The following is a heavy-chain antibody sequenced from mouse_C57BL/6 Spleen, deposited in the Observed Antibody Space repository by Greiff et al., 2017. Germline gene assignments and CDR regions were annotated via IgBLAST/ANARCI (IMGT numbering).Heavy chain of an antibody. CDR1: GFTFSSYA. CDR3: TRADYGSTAWFAY. V-gene: IGHV5-9-1*02. Sequence: EVKLVESGEGLVKPGGSLKLSCAASGFTFSSYAMSWVRQTPEKRLEWVAYISSGGDYLYYADTVKGRFTISRDNARNTLYLQMSSQTSEDTAMYYCTRADYGSTAWFAYWGQGTLVTVSA. J-gene: IGHJ3*01. CDR2: ISSGGDYL. D-gene: IGHD1-1*01.